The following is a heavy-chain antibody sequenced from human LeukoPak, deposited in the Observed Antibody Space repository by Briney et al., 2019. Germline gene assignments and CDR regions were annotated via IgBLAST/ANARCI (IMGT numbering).Heavy chain of an antibody. CDR2: ISSSGSTI. CDR1: GFTFSNYW. J-gene: IGHJ6*02. V-gene: IGHV3-48*01. CDR3: ARDPGYSGMDV. D-gene: IGHD3-10*01. Sequence: GGSLRLSCAASGFTFSNYWMTWVRQAPGKGLEWVSYISSSGSTIYYADSVKGRFTISRDNAKNSLYPQMNSPRAEDTAVYYCARDPGYSGMDVWGQGTTVTVSS.